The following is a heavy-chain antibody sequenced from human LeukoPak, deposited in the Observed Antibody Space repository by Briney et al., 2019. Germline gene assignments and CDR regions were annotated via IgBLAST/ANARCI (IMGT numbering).Heavy chain of an antibody. CDR1: GFTFSSYS. CDR2: ISRSGSTQ. CDR3: ATFGGTTARPLAAEFSFDC. D-gene: IGHD1/OR15-1a*01. J-gene: IGHJ4*02. V-gene: IGHV3-48*01. Sequence: GSLRLSCAASGFTFSSYSMNWVRQAPGKGLEWVAYISRSGSTQHCADSVKGRFTISRDNAKNSLYLQMNSLRAEDTAVYYCATFGGTTARPLAAEFSFDCWGQGTLVTVSS.